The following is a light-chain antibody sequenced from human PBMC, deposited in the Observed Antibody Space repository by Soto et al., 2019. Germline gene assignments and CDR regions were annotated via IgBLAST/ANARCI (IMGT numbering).Light chain of an antibody. CDR2: GAS. J-gene: IGKJ2*01. CDR1: QSVYNN. CDR3: QQYNNWPPDT. Sequence: EIILTQSPASLSVSPGERATLSCRASQSVYNNLAWYQQKRGQAPRLLIYGASTRATGIPGRFRGSGSGTEFTLTITSLQSEDFAVYFCQQYNNWPPDTFGQGTKLEIK. V-gene: IGKV3-15*01.